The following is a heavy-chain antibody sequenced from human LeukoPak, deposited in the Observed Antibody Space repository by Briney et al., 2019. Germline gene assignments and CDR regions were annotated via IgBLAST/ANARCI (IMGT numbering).Heavy chain of an antibody. Sequence: PGGSLRLSCGASGFTFSAYAMTWVRQAPGQGLEWVSSISSSSSYIYYADSVKGRFTISRDNAKNSLYLQMNSLRAEDTAVYYCASSKMQWPNYFDYWGQGTLVTVSS. CDR2: ISSSSSYI. CDR1: GFTFSAYA. J-gene: IGHJ4*02. V-gene: IGHV3-21*01. D-gene: IGHD6-19*01. CDR3: ASSKMQWPNYFDY.